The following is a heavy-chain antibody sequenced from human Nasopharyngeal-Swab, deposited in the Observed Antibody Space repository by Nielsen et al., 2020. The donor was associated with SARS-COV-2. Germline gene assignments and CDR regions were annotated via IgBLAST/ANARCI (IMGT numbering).Heavy chain of an antibody. CDR2: ISSSGSTI. CDR1: GFTFSSYE. J-gene: IGHJ4*02. Sequence: GESLKISCAASGFTFSSYETNWVRQAPGKGLEWVSYISSSGSTIYYADSVKGRFTISRDNAKNSLYLQMDSLRAEDTAVYYCARDKPGITIFGVVIGPFDYWGQGTLVTVSS. D-gene: IGHD3-3*01. V-gene: IGHV3-48*03. CDR3: ARDKPGITIFGVVIGPFDY.